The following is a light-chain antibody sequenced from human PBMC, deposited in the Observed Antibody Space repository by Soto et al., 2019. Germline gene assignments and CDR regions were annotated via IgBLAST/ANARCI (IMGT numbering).Light chain of an antibody. V-gene: IGKV1-12*01. Sequence: IQLPKPTSSVSASVEDRATITCRASQDISRWLAWYKQKPGKAPKLLIYAESSLQSWVPSRFSGSGSGTDFTLTISSLQPEDFATYYCQQANSFPLTFGGGTKVEIK. CDR2: AES. CDR1: QDISRW. CDR3: QQANSFPLT. J-gene: IGKJ4*01.